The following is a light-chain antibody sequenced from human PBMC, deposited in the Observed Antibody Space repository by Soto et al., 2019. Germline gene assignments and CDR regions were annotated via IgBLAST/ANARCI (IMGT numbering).Light chain of an antibody. V-gene: IGLV2-11*01. CDR1: SNDIGGYNS. CDR3: GTWDSSLSAVV. J-gene: IGLJ2*01. CDR2: DVT. Sequence: QSALTQPHSVSGSPGQSVTISCTGTSNDIGGYNSVSWYQRHPGKAPKLIIYDVTKRPSGVPDRFSGSKSGDTASLTISGLQSEDEAEYYCGTWDSSLSAVVFGGGTKVTVL.